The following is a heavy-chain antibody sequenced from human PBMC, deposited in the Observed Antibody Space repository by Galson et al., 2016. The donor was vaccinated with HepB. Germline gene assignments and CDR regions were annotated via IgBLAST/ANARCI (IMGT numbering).Heavy chain of an antibody. J-gene: IGHJ2*01. D-gene: IGHD2/OR15-2a*01. V-gene: IGHV3-64D*06. CDR1: GFTFTSYA. Sequence: SLRLSCAASGFTFTSYAMHWVRQAPGKGLEYVSAISSNGGTTYYADSVKGRFTISRVNSKNTLYLQISGLRPDDSAVYYCVRDHYPDKTTYYYWYFVLWGRGTPVTVSS. CDR3: VRDHYPDKTTYYYWYFVL. CDR2: ISSNGGTT.